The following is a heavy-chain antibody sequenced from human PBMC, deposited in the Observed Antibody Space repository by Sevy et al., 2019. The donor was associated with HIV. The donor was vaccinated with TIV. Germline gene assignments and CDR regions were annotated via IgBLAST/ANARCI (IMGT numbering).Heavy chain of an antibody. D-gene: IGHD3-10*01. Sequence: GGSLRLSCAASGFSFSSYWMHWVRQVPGKGLVWLSRINSDGTYTKYGDSAKGRFTISRDNAKNTLYLQMDSLRAEDTAVYYCARDKVEGGTMVQDNDYWGHGTLVTVSS. CDR3: ARDKVEGGTMVQDNDY. V-gene: IGHV3-74*03. J-gene: IGHJ4*01. CDR1: GFSFSSYW. CDR2: INSDGTYT.